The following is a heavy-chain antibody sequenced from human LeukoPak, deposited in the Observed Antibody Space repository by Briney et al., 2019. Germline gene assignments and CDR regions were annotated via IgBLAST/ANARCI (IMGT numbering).Heavy chain of an antibody. CDR3: ARGIGGYILFDS. D-gene: IGHD5-12*01. CDR1: GFTFSSYW. J-gene: IGHJ4*02. V-gene: IGHV3-74*01. Sequence: PGGSLRLSCAASGFTFSSYWMHRVRQAPGKGLVWVSRLSSDGITTSYADSVKGRFTISRDNAKNTLYLQMNSLRAEDTAVYYCARGIGGYILFDSWGQGTLVTVSS. CDR2: LSSDGITT.